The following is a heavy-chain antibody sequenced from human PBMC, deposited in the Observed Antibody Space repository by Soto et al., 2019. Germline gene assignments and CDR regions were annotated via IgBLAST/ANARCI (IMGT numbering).Heavy chain of an antibody. CDR2: IYYSGST. CDR3: ARGGTGWIYFDY. Sequence: SETLSLTCTVSGGSISSYYWSWIRQPPGKGLEWIGYIYYSGSTNYNPSLKSRVTISVDTSKNQFSLKLSSVTAADTAVYYCARGGTGWIYFDYWGQGTLVTVSS. V-gene: IGHV4-59*01. D-gene: IGHD2-2*03. CDR1: GGSISSYY. J-gene: IGHJ4*02.